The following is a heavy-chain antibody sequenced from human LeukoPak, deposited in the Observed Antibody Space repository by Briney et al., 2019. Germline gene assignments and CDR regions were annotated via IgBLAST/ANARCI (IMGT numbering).Heavy chain of an antibody. Sequence: GGSLRLFCAASGFSINAYWMHWVRQVPGKGLVWVSRLNGDGTITTYADSVKGRFTISRDNAKNTLYLQMNSLRAEDTAVFYCAVLVSSRYTRDSFDLWGQGTMVTVAS. D-gene: IGHD6-13*01. CDR2: LNGDGTIT. CDR3: AVLVSSRYTRDSFDL. V-gene: IGHV3-74*03. J-gene: IGHJ3*01. CDR1: GFSINAYW.